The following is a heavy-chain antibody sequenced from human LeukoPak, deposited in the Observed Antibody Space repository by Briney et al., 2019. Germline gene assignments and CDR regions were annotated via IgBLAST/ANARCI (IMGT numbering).Heavy chain of an antibody. J-gene: IGHJ4*02. D-gene: IGHD3-10*01. CDR1: GFTFDDYA. CDR2: IAWNAGSI. Sequence: GRSLRLSCAASGFTFDDYAMHWVRQVPGKGLEWVSGIAWNAGSIDYADSVKGRFTISRDNSKNTLYVQMNSLRAEDTAVYYCAKGHYYGSGSLDYWGQGTLVTVSS. CDR3: AKGHYYGSGSLDY. V-gene: IGHV3-9*01.